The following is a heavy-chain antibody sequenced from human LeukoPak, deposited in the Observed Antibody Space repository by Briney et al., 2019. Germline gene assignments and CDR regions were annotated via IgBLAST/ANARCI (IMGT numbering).Heavy chain of an antibody. J-gene: IGHJ5*02. CDR1: GFTFSSYA. Sequence: PGRSLRLSCAASGFTFSSYAMHWVRQAPGKGLEWVAVISYDGSNKYYADSVKGRFTISRDNAKNTLYLQMNSLRAEDTAVYYCARDYLGWFDPWGQGTLVTVSS. CDR3: ARDYLGWFDP. CDR2: ISYDGSNK. V-gene: IGHV3-30-3*01.